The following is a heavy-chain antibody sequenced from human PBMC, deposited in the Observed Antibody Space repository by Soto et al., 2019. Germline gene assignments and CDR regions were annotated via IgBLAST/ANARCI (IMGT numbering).Heavy chain of an antibody. CDR3: AKAYSSGWYYFDY. CDR2: ISGSGGST. CDR1: GFTFSSYA. V-gene: IGHV3-23*01. J-gene: IGHJ4*02. Sequence: EVQLLESGGGLVQPGGSLRLSCAASGFTFSSYAMSWVRQAPGKGLEWVSAISGSGGSTYYADSVKGRFTISRDNSKNPLYLQMNSLRAEDTAVYYCAKAYSSGWYYFDYWGQGTLVTVSS. D-gene: IGHD6-19*01.